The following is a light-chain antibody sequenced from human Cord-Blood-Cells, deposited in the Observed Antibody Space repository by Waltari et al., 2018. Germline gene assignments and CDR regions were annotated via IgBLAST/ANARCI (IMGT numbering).Light chain of an antibody. Sequence: QSALTQPASVSGSPGQATTISCTGTSSYVGGYNYVSWYQQHPGKAPKLMLYDVSNRPSGVSNRFSGSKSGNTVSLTISGLQAEDEADYYCSSYTSSSNWVFGGGTKLTVL. J-gene: IGLJ3*02. V-gene: IGLV2-14*01. CDR2: DVS. CDR1: SSYVGGYNY. CDR3: SSYTSSSNWV.